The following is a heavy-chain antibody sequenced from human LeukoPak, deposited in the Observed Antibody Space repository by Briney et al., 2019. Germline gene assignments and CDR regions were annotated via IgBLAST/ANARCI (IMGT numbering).Heavy chain of an antibody. CDR3: AKRGQWLIGGNY. V-gene: IGHV3-23*01. J-gene: IGHJ4*02. CDR2: ISGSGGTT. Sequence: GGSLRLSCAASGFTFSRFVMTWVRQAPGKGLEWVSGISGSGGTTDYADSVKGRFTISRDNSKNTLYLQMNSLRVDDTAVYYCAKRGQWLIGGNYWGQGTLVTVSS. CDR1: GFTFSRFV. D-gene: IGHD6-19*01.